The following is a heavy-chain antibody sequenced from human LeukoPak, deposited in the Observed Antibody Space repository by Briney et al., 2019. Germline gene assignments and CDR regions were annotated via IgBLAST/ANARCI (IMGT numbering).Heavy chain of an antibody. D-gene: IGHD3-9*01. CDR2: INHSGST. CDR3: ARCRLTTGGWFDP. J-gene: IGHJ5*02. V-gene: IGHV4-34*01. Sequence: SETLPHTCAVYGRLFCGYYGSWIRQPPGKGLEWIGEINHSGSTNYNPSLKSRVTISVATSKNQFCLKLTSVTAADTAVYYCARCRLTTGGWFDPRVEGTLVTVSS. CDR1: GRLFCGYY.